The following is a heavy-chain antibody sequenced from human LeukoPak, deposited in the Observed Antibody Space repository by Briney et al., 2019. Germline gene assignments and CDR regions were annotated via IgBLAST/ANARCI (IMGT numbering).Heavy chain of an antibody. V-gene: IGHV4-4*07. J-gene: IGHJ4*02. Sequence: KPSETLSLTCTVSGGSISSYYWSWIRQHAGKGLEWIGRIYTSGSTNYNPSLKSRVTMSVDTSKNQLSLKLSSVTAADTAVYYCARGLGPQIVVVSAAIGAFDSWGQGTLVTVSS. CDR2: IYTSGST. D-gene: IGHD2-2*01. CDR1: GGSISSYY. CDR3: ARGLGPQIVVVSAAIGAFDS.